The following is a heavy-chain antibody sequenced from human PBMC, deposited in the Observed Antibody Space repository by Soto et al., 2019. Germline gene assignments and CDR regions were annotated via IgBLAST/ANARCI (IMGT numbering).Heavy chain of an antibody. CDR3: TRDLPFLEWLHSRTNYGMDV. D-gene: IGHD3-3*01. J-gene: IGHJ6*02. Sequence: GGSLRLSCTASGFTFGDYAMSWFRQAPGKGLEWVGFIRSKAYGGTTEYAASVKGRFTISRDDSKSIAYLQMNSLKTEDTAVYYCTRDLPFLEWLHSRTNYGMDVWGQGTTVTVSS. V-gene: IGHV3-49*03. CDR1: GFTFGDYA. CDR2: IRSKAYGGTT.